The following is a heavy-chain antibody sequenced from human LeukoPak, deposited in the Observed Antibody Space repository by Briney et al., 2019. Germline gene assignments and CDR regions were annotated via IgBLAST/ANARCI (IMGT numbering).Heavy chain of an antibody. Sequence: NPSETLSLTCAVSGYSISSGYYWGWIGPPPGRGLEWIGSIYHSGGTYYNPSLKSRVTISVDTSKNQFSLKLSSVTAAATAVYYCPRWLQLIGYHYGARGTLVPVSS. CDR3: PRWLQLIGYHY. J-gene: IGHJ4*02. V-gene: IGHV4-38-2*01. CDR1: GYSISSGYY. CDR2: IYHSGGT. D-gene: IGHD5-24*01.